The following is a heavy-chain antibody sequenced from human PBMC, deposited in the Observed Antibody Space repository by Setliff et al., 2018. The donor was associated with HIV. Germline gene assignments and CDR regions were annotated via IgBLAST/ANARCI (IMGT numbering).Heavy chain of an antibody. CDR3: ARDRLSYNFYYYGMDV. CDR1: GDTFTGYY. CDR2: INPNSGGT. V-gene: IGHV1-2*02. D-gene: IGHD1-26*01. Sequence: ASVKVSCKAPGDTFTGYYMHWVRQAPGQGLEWMGWINPNSGGTNYAQKFQGRVIMTRDTSISTAYMQLSRLRSGDTAVYYCARDRLSYNFYYYGMDVWGQGATVTVSS. J-gene: IGHJ6*02.